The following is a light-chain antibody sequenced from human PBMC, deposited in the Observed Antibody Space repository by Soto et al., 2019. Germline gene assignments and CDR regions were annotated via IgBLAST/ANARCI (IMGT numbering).Light chain of an antibody. CDR3: AVWDDSLDGWV. J-gene: IGLJ3*02. V-gene: IGLV1-44*01. CDR1: SSNIGSNT. Sequence: QPVLTQPPSASGTPGQRVTVSCSGSSSNIGSNTVNWYQQLPGTAPKLLIYSNNQRPSGVPDRLSGSKSGTSASLVISGLQSEDEADYYCAVWDDSLDGWVFGGGTKLTVL. CDR2: SNN.